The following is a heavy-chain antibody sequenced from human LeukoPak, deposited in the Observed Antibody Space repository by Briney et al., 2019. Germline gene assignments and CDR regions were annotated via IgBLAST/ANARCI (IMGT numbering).Heavy chain of an antibody. J-gene: IGHJ6*03. V-gene: IGHV3-21*01. Sequence: GGSLRLSCAASGFTFSSYGMHWVRQAPGKGLDWVSSIYADSVKDRFTISRDNARNSLYLQMNSLRAEDTAVYYCARAGYSGYDVHYYYMDVWGKGTTVTVSS. CDR1: GFTFSSYG. CDR3: ARAGYSGYDVHYYYMDV. CDR2: I. D-gene: IGHD5-12*01.